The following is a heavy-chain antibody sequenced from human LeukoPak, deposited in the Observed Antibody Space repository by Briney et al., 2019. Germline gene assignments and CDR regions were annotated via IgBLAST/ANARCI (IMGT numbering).Heavy chain of an antibody. V-gene: IGHV1-69*05. Sequence: GASVKVSCKDFRGCFSSEAISWVRQAPGQGLEWMGGIIPIFGTANYAQKFQGRVTITTDESTSTAYMEVSSLRSEDTAVYYCGRKAGDCGGNSCYSIDYWGQGTLVTVSS. CDR1: RGCFSSEA. D-gene: IGHD2-15*01. CDR2: IIPIFGTA. CDR3: GRKAGDCGGNSCYSIDY. J-gene: IGHJ4*02.